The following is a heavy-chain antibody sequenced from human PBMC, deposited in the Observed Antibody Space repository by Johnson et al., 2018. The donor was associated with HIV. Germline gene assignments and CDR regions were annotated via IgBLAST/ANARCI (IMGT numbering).Heavy chain of an antibody. CDR2: IWYDGSNK. D-gene: IGHD6-6*01. V-gene: IGHV3-33*06. J-gene: IGHJ3*02. CDR1: GFTFSSYG. Sequence: QVQLVESGGGVVQPGRSLRLSCAASGFTFSSYGMHWVRQAPGKGLEWVAVIWYDGSNKYYADSVKGRFTISRDNSKNTLYRQMNSRRAEDTAVYYCAKVLYSSSSVVFDIWGQGKMVPVSS. CDR3: AKVLYSSSSVVFDI.